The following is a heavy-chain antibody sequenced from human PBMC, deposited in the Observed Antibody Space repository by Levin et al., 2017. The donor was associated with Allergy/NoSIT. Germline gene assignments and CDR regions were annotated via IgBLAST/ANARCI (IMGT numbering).Heavy chain of an antibody. Sequence: SSETLSLTCTVSGGSISSSSYYWGWIRQPPGKGLEWIGSIYYSGSTYYNPSLKSRVTISVDTSKNQFSLKLSSVTAADTAVYYCARHLVLGGEGWLVPGAFDSWGQGTMVTVSS. V-gene: IGHV4-39*01. CDR1: GGSISSSSYY. D-gene: IGHD6-19*01. CDR3: ARHLVLGGEGWLVPGAFDS. J-gene: IGHJ3*02. CDR2: IYYSGST.